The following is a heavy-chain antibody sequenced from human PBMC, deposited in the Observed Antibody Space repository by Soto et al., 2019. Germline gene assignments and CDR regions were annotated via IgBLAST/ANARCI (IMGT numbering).Heavy chain of an antibody. CDR1: GGTFSTYT. CDR2: IIPFLNIS. V-gene: IGHV1-69*09. Sequence: QVQLVQSGADVKKPGSSVKVSCKTFGGTFSTYTINWVRQAPGQGLVWMGSIIPFLNISNYARRFLGRLTNAAEETTSTAFTPLESLSLVVAAIYFCSRVLAQNDHWGQGTLVTVSS. J-gene: IGHJ5*02. CDR3: SRVLAQNDH.